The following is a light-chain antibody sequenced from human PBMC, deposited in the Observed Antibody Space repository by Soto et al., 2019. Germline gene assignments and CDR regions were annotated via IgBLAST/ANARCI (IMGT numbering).Light chain of an antibody. V-gene: IGKV1-33*01. CDR1: QDISNY. CDR3: QQYDSLPLS. J-gene: IGKJ3*01. Sequence: DIQMTQSPSSLSASVGDRVTITCQASQDISNYLNWYQQTPGKARKLLIYDASNLETGVPSRFSGSGSGTYFTFTISGLRPEDIATYYCQQYDSLPLSFGPGTKVDI. CDR2: DAS.